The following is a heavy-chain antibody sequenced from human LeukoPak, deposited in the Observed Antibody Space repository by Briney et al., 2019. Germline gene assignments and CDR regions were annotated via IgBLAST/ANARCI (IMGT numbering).Heavy chain of an antibody. CDR2: IYPGDSDT. V-gene: IGHV5-51*01. D-gene: IGHD6-19*01. J-gene: IGHJ4*02. CDR3: ARHPYGYSSGWSHPFDY. CDR1: GYSFTSYW. Sequence: GESLKISYKGSGYSFTSYWIGWVRQMPGKGLEWMGIIYPGDSDTRYSPSFQGQVTISADKSISTAYLQWSSLKASDTAMYYCARHPYGYSSGWSHPFDYWGQGTLVTVSS.